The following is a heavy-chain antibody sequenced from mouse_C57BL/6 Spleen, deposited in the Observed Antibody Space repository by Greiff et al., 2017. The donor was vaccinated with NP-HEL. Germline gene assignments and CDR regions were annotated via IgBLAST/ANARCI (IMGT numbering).Heavy chain of an antibody. CDR3: ARDDGLDAMDY. V-gene: IGHV5-16*01. Sequence: DVKLVESEGGLVQPGSSMKLSCTASGFTFSDYYMAWVRQVPEKGLEWVANINYDGSSTYYLDSLKSRFIISRDNAKNILYLQMSSLKYEDTATYYCARDDGLDAMDYWGQGTSVTVSS. CDR1: GFTFSDYY. CDR2: INYDGSST. J-gene: IGHJ4*01.